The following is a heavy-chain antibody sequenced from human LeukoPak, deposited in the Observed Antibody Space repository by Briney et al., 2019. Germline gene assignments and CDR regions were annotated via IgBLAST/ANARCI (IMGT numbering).Heavy chain of an antibody. CDR1: GYTFTGYY. CDR3: AREGGNYALYNWFDP. J-gene: IGHJ5*02. CDR2: INPNSGGT. D-gene: IGHD4-11*01. Sequence: ASVKVSCKASGYTFTGYYMHWVRQVPGQGLEWMGWINPNSGGTNYAQKFQGRVTMTRDTSISTAYMELSRLRSDDTAVYYCAREGGNYALYNWFDPWGQGTLVTVSS. V-gene: IGHV1-2*02.